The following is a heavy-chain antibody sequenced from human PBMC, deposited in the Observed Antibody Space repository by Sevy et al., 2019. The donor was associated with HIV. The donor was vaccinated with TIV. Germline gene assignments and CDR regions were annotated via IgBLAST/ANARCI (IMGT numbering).Heavy chain of an antibody. CDR1: GYTFTGYY. CDR3: VRDDRDGYFDY. J-gene: IGHJ4*02. Sequence: ASVKVSCKASGYTFTGYYMHWVRQAPGQGLEWMGWINPDSGGPNYAPKFQGRVTLTSDTSISTAYMGLSSLKSDDTAVYYCVRDDRDGYFDYWGQGTLVTVSS. CDR2: INPDSGGP. V-gene: IGHV1-2*02.